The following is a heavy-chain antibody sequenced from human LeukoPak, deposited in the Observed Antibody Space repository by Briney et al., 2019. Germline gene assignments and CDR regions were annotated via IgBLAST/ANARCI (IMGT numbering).Heavy chain of an antibody. CDR2: INHSGST. J-gene: IGHJ4*02. Sequence: PSETLSLTCAVYGGSFSGYYWSWIRQPPGKGLEWIGEINHSGSTNYNPSLKSRVTISVDTSKNQFSLKLSSVTAADTAVYYCAREGYSSGVSIDYWGQGTLVTVSS. CDR3: AREGYSSGVSIDY. CDR1: GGSFSGYY. D-gene: IGHD6-19*01. V-gene: IGHV4-34*01.